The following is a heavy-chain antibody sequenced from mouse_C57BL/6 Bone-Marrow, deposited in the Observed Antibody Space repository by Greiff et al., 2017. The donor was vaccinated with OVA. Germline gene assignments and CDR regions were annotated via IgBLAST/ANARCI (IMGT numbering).Heavy chain of an antibody. V-gene: IGHV5-17*01. D-gene: IGHD2-4*01. Sequence: EVKLVESGGGLVKPGGSLKLSCAASGFTFSDYGMHWVRQAPEKGLEWVAYISSGSSTIYYADTVKGRFTISRDNAKNTLFLQMTSLRSEDTAMYYCARMEAYYDYDEGQAWFAYWGQGTLVTVSA. J-gene: IGHJ3*01. CDR2: ISSGSSTI. CDR1: GFTFSDYG. CDR3: ARMEAYYDYDEGQAWFAY.